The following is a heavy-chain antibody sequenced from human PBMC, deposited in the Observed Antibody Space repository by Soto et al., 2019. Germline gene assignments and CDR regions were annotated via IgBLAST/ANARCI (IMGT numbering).Heavy chain of an antibody. Sequence: PSHTLSLPCAISGYSVSSSSAAWNLIRQSPSRGLEWLGRTYYRSKWYNDYAVSVKSRITINPDTSKNQFSLQLNSVTPEDTAVYYCARGRDMRFIAAAGTEAFDYWGQGTLVTVSS. V-gene: IGHV6-1*01. D-gene: IGHD6-13*01. CDR2: TYYRSKWYN. CDR3: ARGRDMRFIAAAGTEAFDY. CDR1: GYSVSSSSAA. J-gene: IGHJ4*02.